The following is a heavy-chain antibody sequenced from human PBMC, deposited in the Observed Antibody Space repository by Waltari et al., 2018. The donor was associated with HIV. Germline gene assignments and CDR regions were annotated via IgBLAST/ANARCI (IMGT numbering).Heavy chain of an antibody. V-gene: IGHV3-21*01. CDR1: GFTFSGHT. J-gene: IGHJ4*02. D-gene: IGHD5-12*01. CDR2: ISSSGTYI. CDR3: AKVDTHGYLPYN. Sequence: EVQLVESGGGLVKPGGSLRLSCAASGFTFSGHTMNWVRQAPGKGLGWVTSISSSGTYIYYVDSVQGRFTISRDNAKNSLYLQMNSLRVEDTAIYYCAKVDTHGYLPYNWGQGTLVTVSS.